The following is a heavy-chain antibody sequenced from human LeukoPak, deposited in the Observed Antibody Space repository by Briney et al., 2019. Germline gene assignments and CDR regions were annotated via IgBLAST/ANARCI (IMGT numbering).Heavy chain of an antibody. V-gene: IGHV4-59*12. D-gene: IGHD3-10*01. Sequence: PSETLSLTCTVSGGSISSYYWSWIRQPPGKGLEWIGYIYYSGSTNYNPSLKSRVTISVDTSKNQFSLKLSSVTAADTAVYGSAPLRYWGQGTLVTVSS. J-gene: IGHJ4*02. CDR1: GGSISSYY. CDR3: APLRY. CDR2: IYYSGST.